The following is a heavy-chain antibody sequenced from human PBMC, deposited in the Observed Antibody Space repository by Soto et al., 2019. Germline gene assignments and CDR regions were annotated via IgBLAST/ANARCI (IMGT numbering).Heavy chain of an antibody. J-gene: IGHJ4*02. V-gene: IGHV1-8*01. CDR1: GYTFTSYD. D-gene: IGHD3-10*01. Sequence: GASVKVSCKASGYTFTSYDINWVRQATGQGLEWMGWMNPNSGNTGYAQKFRGRVTMTRNTSISTAYMELSSLRSEDTAVYYCAKRVAWFGESRFDYWGQGTLVTVSS. CDR3: AKRVAWFGESRFDY. CDR2: MNPNSGNT.